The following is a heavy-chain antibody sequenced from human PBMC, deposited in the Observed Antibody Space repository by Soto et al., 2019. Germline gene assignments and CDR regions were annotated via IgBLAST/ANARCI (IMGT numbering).Heavy chain of an antibody. CDR2: MNPDSGHA. D-gene: IGHD2-15*01. CDR1: GYTFTNSD. V-gene: IGHV1-8*01. J-gene: IGHJ4*02. CDR3: ARRPHCSGGICYYGLDN. Sequence: QVQLVQSGAEVKKPGASVKVSCKASGYTFTNSDINWVRQAPGQGLEWMGWMNPDSGHAAYAQKFQGIFTLSTSPSTSTVYMAMRSLGSEDTAVYYCARRPHCSGGICYYGLDNWGQGTLVTVSS.